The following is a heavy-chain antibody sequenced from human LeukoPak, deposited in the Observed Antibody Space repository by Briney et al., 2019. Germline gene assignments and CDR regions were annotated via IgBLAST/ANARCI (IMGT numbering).Heavy chain of an antibody. J-gene: IGHJ5*02. V-gene: IGHV1-18*01. CDR3: ARDFWTGGNWFDP. D-gene: IGHD3/OR15-3a*01. Sequence: ASVKVSCKASGYTFTSYGISWVRQSPGQGLEWMGWISAYNGNTNYAQKLQGRVTMTTDTSTSTAYMDLRSLTYDDTAVYYCARDFWTGGNWFDPWGQGTLVTVSS. CDR1: GYTFTSYG. CDR2: ISAYNGNT.